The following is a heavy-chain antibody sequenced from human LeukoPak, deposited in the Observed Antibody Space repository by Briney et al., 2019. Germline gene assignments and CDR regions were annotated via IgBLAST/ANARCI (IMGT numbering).Heavy chain of an antibody. CDR3: ARGRLRSSNVY. CDR1: GGSISSYY. Sequence: PPETLSLTCTVSGGSISSYYWSWIRQPPGKGLEWIGYIYYSGSTNYNPSLKSRVTISVDTSKNQFSRKLSSVTAADTAVYYCARGRLRSSNVYWGQGTLVTVSS. V-gene: IGHV4-59*01. J-gene: IGHJ4*02. CDR2: IYYSGST. D-gene: IGHD4-17*01.